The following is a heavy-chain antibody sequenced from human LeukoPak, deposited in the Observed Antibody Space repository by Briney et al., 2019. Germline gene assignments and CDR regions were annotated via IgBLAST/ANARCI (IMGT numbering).Heavy chain of an antibody. CDR3: ARLGSYHDF. D-gene: IGHD1-26*01. V-gene: IGHV4-4*09. J-gene: IGHJ4*02. CDR2: AHTSGGS. CDR1: GASISHYY. Sequence: SETLSLTCTVSGASISHYYWSWTRQTPERGLEWMGHAHTSGGSTYYPSLKTRLTMSIDTSRSQLSLKLTSVTAADTAVYFCARLGSYHDFWGQGALVTVSS.